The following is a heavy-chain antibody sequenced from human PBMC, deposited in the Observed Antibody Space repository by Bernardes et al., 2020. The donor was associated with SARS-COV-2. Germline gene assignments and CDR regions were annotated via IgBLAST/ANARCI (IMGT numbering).Heavy chain of an antibody. Sequence: ASVKVSCKVSGYTLTELSMHWVRQAPGKGLEWMGGFDPEDGETIYAQKFQGRVTMTEDTSTDTAYMELSSLRSEDTAVYYCATSPTYYYGSGSHNNWFDPWGQGTLVTVSS. J-gene: IGHJ5*02. D-gene: IGHD3-10*01. CDR2: FDPEDGET. CDR3: ATSPTYYYGSGSHNNWFDP. CDR1: GYTLTELS. V-gene: IGHV1-24*01.